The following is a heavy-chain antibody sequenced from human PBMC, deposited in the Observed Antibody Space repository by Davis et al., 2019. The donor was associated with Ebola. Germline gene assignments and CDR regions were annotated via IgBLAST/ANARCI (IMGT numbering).Heavy chain of an antibody. D-gene: IGHD4-11*01. CDR2: INTDGSST. V-gene: IGHV3-74*01. Sequence: PGGSLRLSCAVSGLTFSSYWMHWVRQAPGKGLVWVSRINTDGSSTTYADSVKGRFTISRDNAKNTLYLQMNSLGVEDTAMYYCANGFDYNFGFWGQGTLVTVSS. J-gene: IGHJ4*02. CDR3: ANGFDYNFGF. CDR1: GLTFSSYW.